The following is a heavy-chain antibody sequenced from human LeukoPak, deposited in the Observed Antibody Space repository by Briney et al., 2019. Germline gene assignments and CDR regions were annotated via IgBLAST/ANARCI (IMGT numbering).Heavy chain of an antibody. J-gene: IGHJ4*02. D-gene: IGHD3-22*01. CDR2: ISGSGGST. CDR3: AKGSRSSGYYVNFDY. Sequence: GGSLRLSCAASGFTFSSYAMRWVRQAPGKGLEWVSAISGSGGSTYYADSVKRRFTISRDNSKNTLYLQMNSLRAEDTAVYYWAKGSRSSGYYVNFDYWGQGTLVTVSS. CDR1: GFTFSSYA. V-gene: IGHV3-23*01.